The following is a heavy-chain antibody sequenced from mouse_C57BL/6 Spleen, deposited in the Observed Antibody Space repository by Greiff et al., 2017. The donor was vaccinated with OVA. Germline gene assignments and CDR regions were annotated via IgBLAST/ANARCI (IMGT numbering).Heavy chain of an antibody. V-gene: IGHV1-42*01. CDR2: INPSTGGT. J-gene: IGHJ2*01. CDR1: GYSFTGYY. Sequence: EVQLVESGPELVKPGASVKISCKASGYSFTGYYMNWVKQSPEKSLEWIGEINPSTGGTTYNQKFKAKATLTVDKSSSTAYMQLKSLTSEDSAVYYCARKDYWGQGTTLTVSS. CDR3: ARKDY.